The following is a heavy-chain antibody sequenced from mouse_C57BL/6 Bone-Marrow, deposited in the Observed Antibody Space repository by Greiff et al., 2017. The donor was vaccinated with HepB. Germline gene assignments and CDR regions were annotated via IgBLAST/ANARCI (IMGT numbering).Heavy chain of an antibody. CDR2: IRLKSDNYAT. CDR3: TITTVAPSGFDY. Sequence: EVKLMESGGGLVQPGGSMKLSCVASGFTFSNYWMNWVRQSPEKGLEWVAQIRLKSDNYATHYAESVKGRFTISRDDSKSSVYLQMNNLRAEDTGIYYCTITTVAPSGFDYWGQGTTLTVSS. CDR1: GFTFSNYW. J-gene: IGHJ2*01. D-gene: IGHD1-1*01. V-gene: IGHV6-3*01.